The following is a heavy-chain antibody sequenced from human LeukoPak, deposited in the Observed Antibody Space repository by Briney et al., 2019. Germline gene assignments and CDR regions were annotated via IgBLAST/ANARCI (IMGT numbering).Heavy chain of an antibody. J-gene: IGHJ4*02. Sequence: SETLSLTCTVSGDSISSSNCYWGWIRQPPGKGLEWIGSIYYSGSTYYNPSLKSRVTISVDTSKNQFSLKLSSVTAADTAVYYCARPGVAANQDYWGQGTLVTVSS. V-gene: IGHV4-39*07. CDR3: ARPGVAANQDY. CDR2: IYYSGST. CDR1: GDSISSSNCY. D-gene: IGHD1-14*01.